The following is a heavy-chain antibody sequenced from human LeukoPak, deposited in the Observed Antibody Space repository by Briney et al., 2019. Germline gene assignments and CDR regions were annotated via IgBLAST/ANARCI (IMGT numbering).Heavy chain of an antibody. Sequence: PGGSLRLSCVASGFTFSSYAMSWVRQAPGKGLEWVSYISSSSSTIYYADSVKGRFTISRDNAKNSLYLQMNSLRAEDTAVYYCARPPRTTVTSGSWFDPWGQGTLVTVSS. V-gene: IGHV3-48*01. J-gene: IGHJ5*02. CDR3: ARPPRTTVTSGSWFDP. D-gene: IGHD4-11*01. CDR1: GFTFSSYA. CDR2: ISSSSSTI.